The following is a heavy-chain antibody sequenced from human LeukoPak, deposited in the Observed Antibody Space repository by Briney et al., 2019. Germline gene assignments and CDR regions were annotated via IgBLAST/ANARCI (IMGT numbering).Heavy chain of an antibody. Sequence: PGGSLRLSCAASGFTFTNRWMNWVRQAPGKGLEWVANIGKDGSEKNYVDSVKGRFTISRDNAKSSLYLQMNSLRAEDTAVYYCVREGDYVWGDYRSLDYWGQGTLVTVSS. CDR3: VREGDYVWGDYRSLDY. CDR2: IGKDGSEK. CDR1: GFTFTNRW. J-gene: IGHJ4*02. D-gene: IGHD3-16*02. V-gene: IGHV3-7*01.